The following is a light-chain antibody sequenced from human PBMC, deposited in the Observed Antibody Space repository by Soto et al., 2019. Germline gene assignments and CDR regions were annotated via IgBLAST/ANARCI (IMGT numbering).Light chain of an antibody. V-gene: IGKV3-20*01. CDR3: QKDDSAYT. Sequence: EIVLTQSPGTLSLSPGERATLSCRASQSVSSNYLDWYQHKPGQGHRLLIYAASRRATGIPVRFSGSGSGTDFTLTISRLEPEDSAVYYCQKDDSAYTFGPGTKVEIK. CDR1: QSVSSNY. CDR2: AAS. J-gene: IGKJ3*01.